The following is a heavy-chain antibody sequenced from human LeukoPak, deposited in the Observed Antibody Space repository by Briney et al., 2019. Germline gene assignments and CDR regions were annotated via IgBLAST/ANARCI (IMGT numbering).Heavy chain of an antibody. Sequence: GGSLRLSWAASGFTFSSYAMHWVRQAPGKGLEYVSAISSNGGSTYYANSVKGRFTISRDNSKNTLYLQMNSLRAEDTAVYYCAKTSYYGSGSELPDHWGQGSPVTVSS. D-gene: IGHD3-10*01. V-gene: IGHV3-64*01. CDR2: ISSNGGST. CDR3: AKTSYYGSGSELPDH. J-gene: IGHJ4*02. CDR1: GFTFSSYA.